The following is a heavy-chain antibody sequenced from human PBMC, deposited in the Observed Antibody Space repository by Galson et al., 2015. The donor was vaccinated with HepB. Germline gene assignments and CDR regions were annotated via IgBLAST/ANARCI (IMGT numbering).Heavy chain of an antibody. V-gene: IGHV4-34*01. Sequence: GLEWIGEINHRGSTNYNPSLKSRVTISVDTSKNQFSLKLSSVTAADTAVYYCARGGVGYSSSWYGGGNWFDPWGQGTLVTVSS. CDR2: INHRGST. D-gene: IGHD6-13*01. CDR3: ARGGVGYSSSWYGGGNWFDP. J-gene: IGHJ5*02.